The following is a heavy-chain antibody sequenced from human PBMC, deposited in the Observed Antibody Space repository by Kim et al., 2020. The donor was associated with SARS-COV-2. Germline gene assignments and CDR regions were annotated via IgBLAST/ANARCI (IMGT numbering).Heavy chain of an antibody. CDR1: GFTFSSYS. D-gene: IGHD2-2*01. J-gene: IGHJ5*02. CDR3: AVVVPAAMPDLRNWFDP. Sequence: GGSLRLSCAASGFTFSSYSMNWVRQAPGKGLEWVSSISSSSSSYIYYADSVKGRFTISRDNAKNSLYLQMNSLRAEDTAVYYCAVVVPAAMPDLRNWFDPWGQGTLVTVSS. CDR2: ISSSSSSYI. V-gene: IGHV3-21*04.